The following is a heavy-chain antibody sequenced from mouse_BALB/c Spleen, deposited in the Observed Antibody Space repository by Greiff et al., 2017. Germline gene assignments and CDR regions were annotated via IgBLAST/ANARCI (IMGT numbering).Heavy chain of an antibody. CDR2: IWAGGST. J-gene: IGHJ3*01. CDR1: GFSLTSYG. V-gene: IGHV2-9*02. CDR3: ARSHRYDEAWFAY. Sequence: VQLQQSGPGLVAPSQCLSITCTVSGFSLTSYGVHWVRQPPGKGLEWLGVIWAGGSTNYNSALMSRLSISKDNSKSQVFLKMNSLQTDDTAMYYCARSHRYDEAWFAYWGQGTLVTVSA. D-gene: IGHD2-14*01.